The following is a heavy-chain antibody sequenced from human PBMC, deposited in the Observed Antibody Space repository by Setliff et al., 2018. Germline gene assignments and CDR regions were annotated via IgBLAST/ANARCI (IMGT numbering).Heavy chain of an antibody. J-gene: IGHJ4*02. V-gene: IGHV3-15*01. D-gene: IGHD2-2*03. CDR1: GFTFNNAW. Sequence: GGSLRLSCSASGFTFNNAWMNWVRQAPGKGLEWVGRIKSKTDGGTTDYAAPVTGRFTISRDDSEDTLYLQMNSLKTEDTGIYYCATAPGYWATAPFDWWGLGTPVTV. CDR3: ATAPGYWATAPFDW. CDR2: IKSKTDGGTT.